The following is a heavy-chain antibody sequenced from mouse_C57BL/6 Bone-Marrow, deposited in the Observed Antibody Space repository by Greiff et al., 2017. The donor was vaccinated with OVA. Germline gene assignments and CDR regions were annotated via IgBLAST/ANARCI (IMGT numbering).Heavy chain of an antibody. CDR1: GYTFTSYG. D-gene: IGHD1-1*01. CDR2: IYPRSGNT. J-gene: IGHJ2*01. Sequence: QVQLKQSGAELARPGASVKLSCKASGYTFTSYGISWVKQRTGQGLEWIGEIYPRSGNTYYNEKFKGKATLTADKSSSTAYMELRSLTSEDSAVYFCAQGSSPLYYWGQGTTLTVSS. V-gene: IGHV1-81*01. CDR3: AQGSSPLYY.